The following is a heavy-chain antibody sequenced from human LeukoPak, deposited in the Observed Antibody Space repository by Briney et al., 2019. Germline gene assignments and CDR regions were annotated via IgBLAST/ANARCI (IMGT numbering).Heavy chain of an antibody. CDR1: GFTFSSCG. J-gene: IGHJ4*02. CDR2: IGPTGTDR. Sequence: GGSLRLSCAASGFTFSSCGFNWVRQAPGKGLEWVSSIGPTGTDRYYADSVRGRFTISRDNAKNSMYLQMDSLRDEDTAVYYCATDTIGRHYDYWGQGTLLTVSS. V-gene: IGHV3-21*01. CDR3: ATDTIGRHYDY. D-gene: IGHD2-2*01.